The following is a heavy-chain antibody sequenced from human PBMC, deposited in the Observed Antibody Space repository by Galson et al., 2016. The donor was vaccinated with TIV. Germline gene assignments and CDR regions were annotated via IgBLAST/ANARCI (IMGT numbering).Heavy chain of an antibody. V-gene: IGHV4-39*01. CDR1: GGSVSTSNLYY. CDR2: IHHGGST. CDR3: ARRNDYGDYDAFDV. Sequence: LSLTCTVSGGSVSTSNLYYWAWIRQSPGKGPQWIATIHHGGSTYYNPSLKSRVTLSLDPSKNQFSLQLGSVTAADTAVYYCARRNDYGDYDAFDVWGQGTMTTVSS. D-gene: IGHD4-17*01. J-gene: IGHJ3*01.